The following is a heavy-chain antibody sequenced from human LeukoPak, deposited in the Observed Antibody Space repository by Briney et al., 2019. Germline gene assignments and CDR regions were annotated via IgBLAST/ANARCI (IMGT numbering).Heavy chain of an antibody. Sequence: GGSLRLSCAASGFTFDDYAMHWVRQAPGKGLEWVSGISWNSGSRGYADAVKGRFTISRDNARNSLYLQMNSLRAEDTALYYCAKVDGGSGGPFDYWGQGTLVTVSS. D-gene: IGHD6-19*01. CDR2: ISWNSGSR. V-gene: IGHV3-9*01. J-gene: IGHJ4*02. CDR3: AKVDGGSGGPFDY. CDR1: GFTFDDYA.